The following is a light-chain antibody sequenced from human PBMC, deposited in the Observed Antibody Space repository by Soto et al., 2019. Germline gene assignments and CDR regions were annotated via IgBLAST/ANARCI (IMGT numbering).Light chain of an antibody. J-gene: IGKJ4*01. Sequence: DIQLTQSPSSLSASVGDRVTITCRASQAISSYLAWYQQKPGKVPELLIYATSTLQSGAPSRFSGSGSATDFTLTISSLQAAEVATYYCQEYDLAPTFGGGTKVEIK. CDR1: QAISSY. V-gene: IGKV1-27*01. CDR2: ATS. CDR3: QEYDLAPT.